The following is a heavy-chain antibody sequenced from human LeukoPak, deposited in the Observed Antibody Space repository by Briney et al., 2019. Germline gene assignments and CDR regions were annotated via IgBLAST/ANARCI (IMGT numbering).Heavy chain of an antibody. V-gene: IGHV1-2*02. J-gene: IGHJ1*01. D-gene: IGHD6-6*01. CDR1: GYTFTGYY. CDR2: INPNSGGT. Sequence: GASVKVSCKASGYTFTGYYMHWVRQAPGQGLEWMGWINPNSGGTNYAQKFQGRVTMTSDTSISTAYMELSRLRSDDTAVYYCARGRIAARPGYFQHWGQGTLVTVSS. CDR3: ARGRIAARPGYFQH.